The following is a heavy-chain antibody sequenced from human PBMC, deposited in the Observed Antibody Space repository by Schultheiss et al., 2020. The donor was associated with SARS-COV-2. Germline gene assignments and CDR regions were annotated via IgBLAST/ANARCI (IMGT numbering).Heavy chain of an antibody. V-gene: IGHV4-34*09. Sequence: SETLSLTCAVYGGSFSGYYWSWIRQPPGKGLEWIGYIYYSGSTYYNPSLKSRVTISVDTSKNQFSLKLSSVTAADTAVYYCARARRITIFGVVNHFDYWGQGTLVTVSS. D-gene: IGHD3-3*01. CDR3: ARARRITIFGVVNHFDY. CDR1: GGSFSGYY. J-gene: IGHJ4*02. CDR2: IYYSGST.